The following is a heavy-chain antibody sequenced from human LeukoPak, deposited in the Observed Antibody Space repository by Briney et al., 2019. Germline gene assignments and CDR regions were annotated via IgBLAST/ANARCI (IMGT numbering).Heavy chain of an antibody. V-gene: IGHV4-39*07. Sequence: PSETLSLTCIVSGGSISTNTYYWGWIRLPPGKGLEWIGEIHHRGTTYYNPSLRSRVTISVDTSKNQFSLRLTSVTAADTAVYYYARVIYNGYQHFDYWGRGNLVTVS. CDR3: ARVIYNGYQHFDY. CDR1: GGSISTNTYY. CDR2: IHHRGTT. D-gene: IGHD3-10*01. J-gene: IGHJ4*02.